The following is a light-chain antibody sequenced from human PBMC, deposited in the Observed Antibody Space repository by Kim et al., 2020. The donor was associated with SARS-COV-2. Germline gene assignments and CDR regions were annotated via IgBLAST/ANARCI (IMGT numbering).Light chain of an antibody. Sequence: SVSPGKTAMITCSEVVLAKKYARWYQQKPGQAPVMMIYKGSGRPSVIPERFSGSSSGTTVTLTISGAQVEDEADYYCYSAADNIWVFGGGTQLTVL. CDR1: VLAKKY. CDR3: YSAADNIWV. V-gene: IGLV3-27*01. J-gene: IGLJ3*02. CDR2: KGS.